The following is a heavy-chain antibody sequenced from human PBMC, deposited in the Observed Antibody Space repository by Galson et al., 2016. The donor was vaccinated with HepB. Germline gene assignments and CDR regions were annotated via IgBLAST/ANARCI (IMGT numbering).Heavy chain of an antibody. CDR1: GFTFSDYY. CDR2: ITSIGSYT. Sequence: SLRLSCAASGFTFSDYYMSWIRQAPGKGPEWLSYITSIGSYTNYADSVKGRFTISRDNAKKSLYLQMNSLRAEDTAVYYCVRIHSYNIAARRQGWFDPWGQGTLVTVSS. D-gene: IGHD6-6*01. V-gene: IGHV3-11*06. J-gene: IGHJ5*02. CDR3: VRIHSYNIAARRQGWFDP.